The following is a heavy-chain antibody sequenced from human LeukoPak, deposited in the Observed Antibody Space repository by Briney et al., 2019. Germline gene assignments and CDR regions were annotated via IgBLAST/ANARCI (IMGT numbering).Heavy chain of an antibody. V-gene: IGHV3-30*02. Sequence: GGSLRLSCAASGFTFSTYGMHWVRQAPGKGLEWVAFIRYDGSDKYYADSVKGRFTISRDNSKNTLSLQMNSLRPEDTAVYYCTRAGGLVRGVHYYYMDVWGKGTTVTISS. D-gene: IGHD3-10*01. CDR1: GFTFSTYG. CDR2: IRYDGSDK. CDR3: TRAGGLVRGVHYYYMDV. J-gene: IGHJ6*03.